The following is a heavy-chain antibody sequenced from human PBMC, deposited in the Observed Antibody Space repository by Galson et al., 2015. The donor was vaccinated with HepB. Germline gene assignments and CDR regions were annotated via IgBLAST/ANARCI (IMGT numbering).Heavy chain of an antibody. V-gene: IGHV1-46*03. Sequence: SVKVSCKASGYTFTSYYMHWVRQAPGQGLEWMGIINPSGGSTSYAQKFQGRVTMTRDTSTSTVYMELSSLRSEDTAVYYCARASPYYYDSSGSYPSYWYFDLWGRGTLVTVSS. CDR2: INPSGGST. J-gene: IGHJ2*01. CDR3: ARASPYYYDSSGSYPSYWYFDL. D-gene: IGHD3-22*01. CDR1: GYTFTSYY.